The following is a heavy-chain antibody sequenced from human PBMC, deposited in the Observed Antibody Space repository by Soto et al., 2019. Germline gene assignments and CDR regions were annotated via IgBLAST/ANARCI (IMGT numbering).Heavy chain of an antibody. CDR2: LIPILGSA. J-gene: IGHJ3*02. D-gene: IGHD1-26*01. V-gene: IGHV1-69*01. Sequence: QVQLVQSGAEVKKPGSSVKVSCKASGGTLSNYAISWVRQAPGQGLEWMGGLIPILGSANYAQKFQDRVTITADESTSTTYMELSSLRSEDAAVYYCASRERVGAFDIWGQGTMVTFSS. CDR3: ASRERVGAFDI. CDR1: GGTLSNYA.